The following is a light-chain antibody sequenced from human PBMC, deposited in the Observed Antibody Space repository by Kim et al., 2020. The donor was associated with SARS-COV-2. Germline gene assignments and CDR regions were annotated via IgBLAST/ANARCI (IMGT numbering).Light chain of an antibody. J-gene: IGKJ2*01. CDR1: QSVRSSY. V-gene: IGKV3-20*01. Sequence: LSPGERATLFCRASQSVRSSYLAWYQQQPGQAPRLLFYGASSRATGVPDRFSGSESGTDFTLTISRLEPEDFAVYYCQQYGSSPRTFGQGTKLEI. CDR3: QQYGSSPRT. CDR2: GAS.